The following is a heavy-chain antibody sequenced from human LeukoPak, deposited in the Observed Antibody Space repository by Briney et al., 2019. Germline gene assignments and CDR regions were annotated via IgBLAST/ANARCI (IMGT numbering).Heavy chain of an antibody. J-gene: IGHJ4*02. CDR1: GFTFSSYA. Sequence: QPGGSLRLPCAASGFTFSSYAMNWVRQAPGKGLEWVSASGSGGSTYYADSVKGRFTISRDNSKNTLYLRMNSLRAEDTAVYYCAKGDTTWELPHDYWGQGTLVTVSS. CDR3: AKGDTTWELPHDY. V-gene: IGHV3-23*01. D-gene: IGHD1-26*01. CDR2: SGSGGST.